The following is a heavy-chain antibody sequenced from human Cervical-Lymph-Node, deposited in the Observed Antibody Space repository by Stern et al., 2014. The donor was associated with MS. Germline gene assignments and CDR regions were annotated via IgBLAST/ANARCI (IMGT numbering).Heavy chain of an antibody. CDR1: GFTFSSYA. CDR3: AKVYGSGPFDY. Sequence: EVQLLESGGTLVQPGGSLRLSCAASGFTFSSYAMSWVRQAPGKGLEWSSVISGSDGSTFYADSVKGRFTISRDNSKNTLFLQMNSLRAEDTAVYYCAKVYGSGPFDYWGQGTLVTVSS. D-gene: IGHD6-19*01. J-gene: IGHJ4*02. CDR2: ISGSDGST. V-gene: IGHV3-23*01.